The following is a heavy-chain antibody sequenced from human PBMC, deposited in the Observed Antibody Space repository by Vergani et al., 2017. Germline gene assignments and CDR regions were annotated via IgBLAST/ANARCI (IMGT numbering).Heavy chain of an antibody. CDR1: GFTFGDHA. CDR3: TRGVNTASAYWTDY. J-gene: IGHJ4*02. V-gene: IGHV3-49*04. Sequence: EVHLVESGGGLVQPGRSLRLSCTGSGFTFGDHAMSWVRQAPGKGLAWVGFMRSRDFGGTTEYTEYAASVRDRFVFSRNDSKSIAYLQMDSLKTEDTAVYNCTRGVNTASAYWTDYWGQGTLVTVSS. CDR2: MRSRDFGGTT. D-gene: IGHD3-22*01.